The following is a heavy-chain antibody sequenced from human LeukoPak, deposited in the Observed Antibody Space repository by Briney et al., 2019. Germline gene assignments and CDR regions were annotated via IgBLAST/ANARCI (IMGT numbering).Heavy chain of an antibody. J-gene: IGHJ3*02. Sequence: PSETLSLTCAVYGGSFSGYYWSWLRQPPGKGLEWIGEINHSGSTNYNPSLKSRVTISVDTSKNQFSLKLSSVTAADTAVYYCARLPAPGCSSTSCYAHDAFDIWGQGTMVTVSS. CDR3: ARLPAPGCSSTSCYAHDAFDI. V-gene: IGHV4-34*01. CDR1: GGSFSGYY. CDR2: INHSGST. D-gene: IGHD2-2*01.